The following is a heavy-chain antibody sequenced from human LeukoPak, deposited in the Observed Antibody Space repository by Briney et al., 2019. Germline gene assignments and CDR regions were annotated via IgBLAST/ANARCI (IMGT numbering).Heavy chain of an antibody. J-gene: IGHJ4*02. Sequence: GGSLRLSCAASGFTFSTYAMHWVRQAPGKGLEWVAVISFDGSNKYYADSVKGRFTISRDSSKNTLYLQMNSLRAEDTAVYYCAKDFNPSVVVPAATDYWGQGTLVTVS. CDR3: AKDFNPSVVVPAATDY. V-gene: IGHV3-30*04. D-gene: IGHD2-2*01. CDR2: ISFDGSNK. CDR1: GFTFSTYA.